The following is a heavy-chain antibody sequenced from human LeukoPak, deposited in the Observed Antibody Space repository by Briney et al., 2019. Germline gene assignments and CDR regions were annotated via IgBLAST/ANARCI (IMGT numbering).Heavy chain of an antibody. CDR1: GYTFTNYD. V-gene: IGHV1-8*03. D-gene: IGHD2-21*02. CDR3: ARGVWVTAFYSYYYMDV. Sequence: ASVKVSCKASGYTFTNYDINWVRQATGQGLEWMGWVNPNSGNTGYAQKFQGRVTITKNTSISTAYMELSSLRSEDTAVYYCARGVWVTAFYSYYYMDVWGKGTTVTVS. CDR2: VNPNSGNT. J-gene: IGHJ6*03.